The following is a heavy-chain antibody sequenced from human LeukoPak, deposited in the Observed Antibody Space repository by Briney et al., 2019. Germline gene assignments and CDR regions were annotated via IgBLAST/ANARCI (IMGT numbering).Heavy chain of an antibody. CDR3: VKEGGSFLTWFDS. J-gene: IGHJ5*01. CDR2: LIDSGDTT. Sequence: PGGSLRLSCAASGFTFYNYAMSWVRQAPGKGLEWVSALIDSGDTTYYADSVKGRFTISRDNSKNTLFLQMNSLTAEDTAIYYCVKEGGSFLTWFDSWGPGTLVTVSS. CDR1: GFTFYNYA. V-gene: IGHV3-23*01. D-gene: IGHD2-15*01.